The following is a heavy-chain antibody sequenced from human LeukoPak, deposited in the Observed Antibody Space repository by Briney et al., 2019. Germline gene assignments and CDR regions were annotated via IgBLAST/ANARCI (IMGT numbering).Heavy chain of an antibody. CDR3: ARDLGPDGYTYGY. D-gene: IGHD5-18*01. J-gene: IGHJ4*02. V-gene: IGHV3-48*04. CDR1: GFTFTKYW. Sequence: PGDSLRLSCAASGFTFTKYWMNWVRQAPGKGLEWVSYISSSSSTINYADSVKGRFTISRDNAKNSLYLQMNSLRAEDTAMYYCARDLGPDGYTYGYWGQGTLVTVSS. CDR2: ISSSSSTI.